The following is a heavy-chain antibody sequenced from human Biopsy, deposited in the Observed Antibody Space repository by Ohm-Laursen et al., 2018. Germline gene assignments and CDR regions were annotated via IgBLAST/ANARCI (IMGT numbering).Heavy chain of an antibody. CDR3: ARLNSGTYDASGL. J-gene: IGHJ3*01. D-gene: IGHD1-26*01. V-gene: IGHV3-48*03. Sequence: SLRLSCAASGFAFNLYEMNWVRQAPGKGMEWISYIYGGGSPVSYADSVKGRFTISRDNAQNSLYLHMNSLRAEDTAVYYCARLNSGTYDASGLWGQGTMVIVPS. CDR1: GFAFNLYE. CDR2: IYGGGSPV.